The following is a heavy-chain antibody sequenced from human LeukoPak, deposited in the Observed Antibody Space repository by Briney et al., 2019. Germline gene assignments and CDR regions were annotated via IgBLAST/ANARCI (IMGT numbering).Heavy chain of an antibody. CDR1: GYTFTSYD. D-gene: IGHD2-15*01. V-gene: IGHV1-8*01. CDR2: MNPNSGNT. J-gene: IGHJ5*02. Sequence: ASVKVSCKASGYTFTSYDINWVRQATGQGLEWMGWMNPNSGNTGYAQKFQGRVTMTRNTSISTAYMELSSLRSEDTAVYYCAKEARPGYCSGGSCSWFDPWGQGALVTVSS. CDR3: AKEARPGYCSGGSCSWFDP.